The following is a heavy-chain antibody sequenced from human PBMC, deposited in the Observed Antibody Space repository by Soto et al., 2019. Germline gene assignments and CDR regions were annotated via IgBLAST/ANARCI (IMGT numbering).Heavy chain of an antibody. V-gene: IGHV1-2*02. CDR2: INVNSGDI. J-gene: IGHJ6*02. CDR3: ARDMDYYYGSGTGNGHVV. Sequence: QVQLVQSGAEVKKTGASVRVSCKASGYTFTSYCVQWVRQAPGQGLQWMGWINVNSGDIKYAQAFQGRVTMTRDTSISTVYMELTRLTPDDTAVYYCARDMDYYYGSGTGNGHVVWGQGTTVTV. CDR1: GYTFTSYC. D-gene: IGHD3-10*01.